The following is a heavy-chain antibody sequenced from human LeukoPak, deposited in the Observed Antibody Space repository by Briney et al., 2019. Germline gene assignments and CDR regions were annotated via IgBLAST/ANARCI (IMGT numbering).Heavy chain of an antibody. CDR3: ARVIPRSSGFDY. V-gene: IGHV4-34*01. Sequence: SETLSLTCAVYGGSFSGYYWSWIRQPPGKGLEWIGEINHSGSTNYNPSLKSRITISVDTSKNQFSLKLSSVTAADTAVYYCARVIPRSSGFDYWGQGTLVTVSS. CDR1: GGSFSGYY. CDR2: INHSGST. D-gene: IGHD6-19*01. J-gene: IGHJ4*02.